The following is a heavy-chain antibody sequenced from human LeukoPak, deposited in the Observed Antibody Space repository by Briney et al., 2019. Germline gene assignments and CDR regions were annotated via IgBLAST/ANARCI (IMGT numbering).Heavy chain of an antibody. V-gene: IGHV4-39*07. Sequence: SETLSLTCTVPGGSISSSSYYWGWIHQPPGKGLEWIGSIYYSGSTYYNPSLKSRVTISVDTSKNQFSLKLSSVTAADTAVYYCARGTTVTTDDAFDIWGQGTMVTVSS. D-gene: IGHD4-17*01. CDR2: IYYSGST. CDR1: GGSISSSSYY. CDR3: ARGTTVTTDDAFDI. J-gene: IGHJ3*02.